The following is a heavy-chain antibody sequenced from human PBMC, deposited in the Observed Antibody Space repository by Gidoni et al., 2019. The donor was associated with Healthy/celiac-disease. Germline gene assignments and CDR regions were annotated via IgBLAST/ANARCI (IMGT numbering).Heavy chain of an antibody. V-gene: IGHV1-18*04. CDR3: ARDSLPERLRYFDWLRTAGGFDP. J-gene: IGHJ5*02. CDR2: ISAYNGKT. Sequence: QVQLVQSGAEVKKPGASVKVSCKASGCTFTSYGISWVRQAPGQGLEWMGWISAYNGKTNYAQKLQGRVTMTTDTSTSTAYMELRSLRSDYTAVYYCARDSLPERLRYFDWLRTAGGFDPWVQGTLVTVSS. D-gene: IGHD3-9*01. CDR1: GCTFTSYG.